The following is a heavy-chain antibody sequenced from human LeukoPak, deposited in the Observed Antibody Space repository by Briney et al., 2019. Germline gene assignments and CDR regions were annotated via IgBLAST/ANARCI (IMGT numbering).Heavy chain of an antibody. D-gene: IGHD2-15*01. Sequence: ASVKVSCKVSGYTLTELSMHWVRQAPGKGLEWMGGFDPEDGETIYAQKFQGRVTMTEDTSTDTAYMELSSLRSEDTAVYYCAGGVVVAATDAFDIWGQGTMVTVSS. CDR3: AGGVVVAATDAFDI. CDR1: GYTLTELS. CDR2: FDPEDGET. V-gene: IGHV1-24*01. J-gene: IGHJ3*02.